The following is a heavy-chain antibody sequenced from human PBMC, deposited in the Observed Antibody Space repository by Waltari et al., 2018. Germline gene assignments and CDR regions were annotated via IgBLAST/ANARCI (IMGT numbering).Heavy chain of an antibody. CDR1: GGSFSGYD. CDR2: LNHSGST. D-gene: IGHD2-15*01. J-gene: IGHJ4*02. CDR3: ARERAGYCGGGSCSSPPGF. Sequence: QVQLPQWGAGLLKPSATLSLTCPVYGGSFSGYDWSWNRQAPGKGLGWIGELNHSGSTKYNPSLESRLTISVDTSKNQFSLKLTSVTAADTAVYYCARERAGYCGGGSCSSPPGFWGQGTLVTVSS. V-gene: IGHV4-34*01.